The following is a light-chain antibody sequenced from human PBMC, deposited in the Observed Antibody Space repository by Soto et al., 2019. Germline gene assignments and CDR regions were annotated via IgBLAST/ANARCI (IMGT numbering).Light chain of an antibody. V-gene: IGLV2-23*02. Sequence: QSVLTQPASVSGSPGQSITISCTGTSSDVGSGNVVSWYQHYPGKAPQLMIYEAFQRPSGVSSRFSGSKSGNTASLTISGLQAEDEADYYCCSHAGSSNVFGTGTKVTVL. CDR3: CSHAGSSNV. CDR2: EAF. J-gene: IGLJ1*01. CDR1: SSDVGSGNV.